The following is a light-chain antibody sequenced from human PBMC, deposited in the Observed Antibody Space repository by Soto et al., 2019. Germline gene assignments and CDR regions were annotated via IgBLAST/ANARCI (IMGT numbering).Light chain of an antibody. CDR2: GST. V-gene: IGKV3-20*01. Sequence: EVVLTQSPGTLSLSPGERATLSCRASQSVSNNYLAWYQQKRGQSPKLLIFGSTDRATGIPDRFSGSGSGTDFTLSISSLEPEDFAVYYCQQYGSSPPYTFGQGIILAIK. CDR3: QQYGSSPPYT. CDR1: QSVSNNY. J-gene: IGKJ2*01.